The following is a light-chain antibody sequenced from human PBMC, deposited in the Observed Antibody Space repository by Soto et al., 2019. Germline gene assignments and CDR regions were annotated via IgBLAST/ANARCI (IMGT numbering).Light chain of an antibody. CDR2: GAS. J-gene: IGKJ5*01. Sequence: ENVLTQSPGTLSLSPGETATLSCRASQSVSSNNLAWYHQKPGQTPRLLIYGASSRATGIPDKFRCSGSGKDFSLTISRLEAEDFAVYYCQQYDKSITFGQGTRLEIE. CDR3: QQYDKSIT. CDR1: QSVSSNN. V-gene: IGKV3-20*01.